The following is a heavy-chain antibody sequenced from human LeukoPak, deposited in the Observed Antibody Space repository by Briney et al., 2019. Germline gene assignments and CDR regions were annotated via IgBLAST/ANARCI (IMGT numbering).Heavy chain of an antibody. CDR3: AKGYSSGWYWWFDP. CDR2: IYYSGST. J-gene: IGHJ5*02. V-gene: IGHV4-59*01. CDR1: GGSISSYY. D-gene: IGHD6-13*01. Sequence: SETLSLTCTVSGGSISSYYWSWIRQPPGKGLEWIGYIYYSGSTNYNPSLKSRVTISVDTSKNQFSLKLSSVAAADTAVYYCAKGYSSGWYWWFDPWGQGTLVTVSS.